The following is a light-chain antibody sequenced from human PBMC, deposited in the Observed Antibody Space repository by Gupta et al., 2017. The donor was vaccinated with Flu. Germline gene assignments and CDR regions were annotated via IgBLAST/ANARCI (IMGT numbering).Light chain of an antibody. CDR1: PSLVSRGGNSY. V-gene: IGKV2-24*01. CDR2: EIS. Sequence: IVMTSTPLSSPLTPGQPAVMSCRSSPSLVSRGGNSYLSWHQQRPGQAPRLLIYEISSRFTGVPDRFSGSGSGTDFTLTISRLEPEDFAIYYCMQANRTPLTFGQGTKVEIK. CDR3: MQANRTPLT. J-gene: IGKJ4*01.